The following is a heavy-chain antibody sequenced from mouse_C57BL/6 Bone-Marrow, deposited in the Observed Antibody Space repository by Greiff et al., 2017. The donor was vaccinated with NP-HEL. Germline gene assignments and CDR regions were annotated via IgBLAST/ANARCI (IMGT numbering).Heavy chain of an antibody. CDR3: ASRDDGYFAYAMDY. J-gene: IGHJ4*01. V-gene: IGHV1-81*01. CDR2: IYPRSGNT. Sequence: QVQLKQSGAELARPGASVKLSCKASGYTFTSYGISWVKQRTGQGLEWIGEIYPRSGNTYYNEKFKGKATLTADKSSSTAYMELRSLTSEDSAVYFCASRDDGYFAYAMDYWGQGTSVTVSS. D-gene: IGHD2-3*01. CDR1: GYTFTSYG.